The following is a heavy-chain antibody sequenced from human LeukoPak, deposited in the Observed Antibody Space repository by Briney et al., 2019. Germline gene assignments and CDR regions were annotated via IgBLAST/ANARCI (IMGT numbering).Heavy chain of an antibody. CDR1: GFTFTSYG. Sequence: GGSLRLSCAASGFTFTSYGIHWVRQAPGKGLEWVAFIRYDGSNKYYADSVKGRFTISRDNSKNTLYLQMNSLRAEDTAVYYCARGNRGYSYGYRGYYYYYMDVWGKGTTVTVSS. J-gene: IGHJ6*03. V-gene: IGHV3-30*02. D-gene: IGHD5-18*01. CDR2: IRYDGSNK. CDR3: ARGNRGYSYGYRGYYYYYMDV.